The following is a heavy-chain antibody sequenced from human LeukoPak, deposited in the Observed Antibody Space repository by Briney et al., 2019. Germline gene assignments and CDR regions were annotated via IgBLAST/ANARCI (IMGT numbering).Heavy chain of an antibody. Sequence: SETLSLTCTVSNGSMTSDSYYWAWVRQPPGKGLEWIGSIFYSGKTYYSTSPKSRVTVSLDTSKKNFSLRLSSVTAADTAVYYCARLWIVATWFDAWGQGALVTVSS. CDR1: NGSMTSDSYY. CDR3: ARLWIVATWFDA. D-gene: IGHD2-2*03. V-gene: IGHV4-39*02. CDR2: IFYSGKT. J-gene: IGHJ5*02.